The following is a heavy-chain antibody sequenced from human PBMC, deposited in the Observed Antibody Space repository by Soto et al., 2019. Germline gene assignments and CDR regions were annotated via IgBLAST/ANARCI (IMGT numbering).Heavy chain of an antibody. D-gene: IGHD2-21*01. J-gene: IGHJ4*02. Sequence: QVQLQESGPGLVKPSQTLSLTCTVSGGSISDGAYYWSWIRQPPGKGLEWIGHIYNSGNTYNNPSPRSRLTISPATATSQFSLNLNSVTAADTAVYYCASGLSGDKVDQWGQGTLVTVSS. CDR3: ASGLSGDKVDQ. CDR2: IYNSGNT. CDR1: GGSISDGAYY. V-gene: IGHV4-30-4*01.